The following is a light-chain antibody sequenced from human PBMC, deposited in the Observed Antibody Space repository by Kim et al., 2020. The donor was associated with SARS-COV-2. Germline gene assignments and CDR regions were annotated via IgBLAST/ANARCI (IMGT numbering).Light chain of an antibody. Sequence: DIVMTQSPDSLAVSLGERATINCKSSQSVLYSSNNKNYLAWYQQKPGQPPKLLIYWASIREFGVPDRFSGSGSGTDFTLTISSLQAEDVAVYYCQQHYSTPITFGQGTRLEIK. CDR1: QSVLYSSNNKNY. V-gene: IGKV4-1*01. CDR2: WAS. CDR3: QQHYSTPIT. J-gene: IGKJ5*01.